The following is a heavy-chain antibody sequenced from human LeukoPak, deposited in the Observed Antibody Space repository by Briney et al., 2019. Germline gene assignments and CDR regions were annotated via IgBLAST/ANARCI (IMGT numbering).Heavy chain of an antibody. Sequence: PGGSLRLSCAASGFPFNSQTMSWVRQAPGKGLEWVAKMKEDGSDVKYVDSVRGRFTISRDNAKDSLFLEMNSLRDDDTAVYYCVRGGAVAGRFEAWGQGTQVTVS. J-gene: IGHJ5*02. CDR1: GFPFNSQT. D-gene: IGHD6-19*01. V-gene: IGHV3-7*01. CDR3: VRGGAVAGRFEA. CDR2: MKEDGSDV.